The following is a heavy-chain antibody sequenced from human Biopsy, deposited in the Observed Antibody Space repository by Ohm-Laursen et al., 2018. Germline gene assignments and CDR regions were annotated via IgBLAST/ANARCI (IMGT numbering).Heavy chain of an antibody. CDR3: AKIHCSGGSCYPNAFDM. J-gene: IGHJ3*02. Sequence: SLRLSCAASGFASDDYAMHWVRQAPGKGLEWVSGISWNSVGIGYADSVKGRFTISRDNAKNFLYLEMNNLRPEDTALYYCAKIHCSGGSCYPNAFDMWGHGTRVTVS. CDR1: GFASDDYA. D-gene: IGHD2-15*01. V-gene: IGHV3-9*02. CDR2: ISWNSVGI.